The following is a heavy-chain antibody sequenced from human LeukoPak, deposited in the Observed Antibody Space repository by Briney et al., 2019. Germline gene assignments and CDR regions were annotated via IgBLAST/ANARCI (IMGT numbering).Heavy chain of an antibody. J-gene: IGHJ4*02. CDR1: GYTFSDFG. V-gene: IGHV1-18*01. Sequence: ASVKVSCETSGYTFSDFGMSWVRQAPGQGLEWMGWISAYNGDTNYAHNLQGRVTMTTDTSTSTARMELRSLRSDDTAVYYCARGRPSDYWGQGTLVTVSS. CDR2: ISAYNGDT. CDR3: ARGRPSDY.